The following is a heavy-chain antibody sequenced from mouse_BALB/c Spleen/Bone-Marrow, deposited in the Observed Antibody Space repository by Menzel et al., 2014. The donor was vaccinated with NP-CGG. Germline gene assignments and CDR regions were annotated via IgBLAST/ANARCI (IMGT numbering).Heavy chain of an antibody. J-gene: IGHJ3*01. V-gene: IGHV1-4*01. CDR3: ARGGIYDGYSY. CDR1: GYTFTNYW. D-gene: IGHD2-3*01. CDR2: IDPSTGYT. Sequence: VKVVESGAELARPRASVKMSCKASGYTFTNYWMHWVKQRPGQGLEWIGYIDPSTGYTEYNQKFKDKATLTADKSSSTAYMQLSSLTSEDSAVYYCARGGIYDGYSYWGQGTLVTVSA.